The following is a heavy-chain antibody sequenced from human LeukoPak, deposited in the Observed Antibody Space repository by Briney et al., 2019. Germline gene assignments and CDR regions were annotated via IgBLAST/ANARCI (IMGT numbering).Heavy chain of an antibody. Sequence: SETLSLTCTVSGGSISSGSYYWSWIRQPAGKGLEWIGRIYTSGSTNYNPSLQSRVTISVDTSKNQFSLKLSSVTAADTAVYYCARGGRGNFDYWGQGTLVTVSS. J-gene: IGHJ4*02. CDR2: IYTSGST. CDR1: GGSISSGSYY. V-gene: IGHV4-61*02. CDR3: ARGGRGNFDY.